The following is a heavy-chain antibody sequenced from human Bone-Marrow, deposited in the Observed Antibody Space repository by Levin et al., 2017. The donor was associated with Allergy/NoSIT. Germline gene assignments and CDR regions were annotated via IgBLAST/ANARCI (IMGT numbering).Heavy chain of an antibody. J-gene: IGHJ5*02. CDR3: ARSIPGYSSGWHPFDP. V-gene: IGHV4-59*01. CDR2: IYYSGST. D-gene: IGHD6-19*01. Sequence: KSSETLSLTCTVSGGSISSYYWSWIRQPPGKGLEWIGYIYYSGSTNYNPSLKSRVTISVDTSKNQFSLKLSSVTAADTAVYYCARSIPGYSSGWHPFDPWGQGTLVTVSS. CDR1: GGSISSYY.